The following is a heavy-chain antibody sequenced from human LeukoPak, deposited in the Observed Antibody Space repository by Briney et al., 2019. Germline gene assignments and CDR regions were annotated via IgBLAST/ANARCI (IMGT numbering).Heavy chain of an antibody. Sequence: QPGGSLRLSCAASGFTFSNYWMSWVRQAPGERLEWVANTNQDGNEKYYVDSVKGRFTISRDNAKNSLYLQMNSLRAEDTAVYYCARGDDFSGDYWGQGTLVTVSS. D-gene: IGHD2-21*02. V-gene: IGHV3-7*04. J-gene: IGHJ4*02. CDR2: TNQDGNEK. CDR1: GFTFSNYW. CDR3: ARGDDFSGDY.